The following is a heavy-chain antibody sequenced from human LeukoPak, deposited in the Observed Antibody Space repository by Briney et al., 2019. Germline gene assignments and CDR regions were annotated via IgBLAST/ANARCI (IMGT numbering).Heavy chain of an antibody. V-gene: IGHV3-21*01. J-gene: IGHJ4*02. CDR3: ARVPYYDILTGYSYYFDY. CDR2: ISSSSSYI. Sequence: GGSLRLSCAASGFTFSSYSMNWVRQAPGKGLEWVSSISSSSSYIYYADSVKGRFTISRDNAKNSLYLQMNSLRAEDTAVYYCARVPYYDILTGYSYYFDYWGQGTLVTVSS. CDR1: GFTFSSYS. D-gene: IGHD3-9*01.